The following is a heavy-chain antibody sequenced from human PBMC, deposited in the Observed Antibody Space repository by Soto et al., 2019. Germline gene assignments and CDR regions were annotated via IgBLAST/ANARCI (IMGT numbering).Heavy chain of an antibody. Sequence: PGESLKISCKGSGYSFTSYWIGWVRQMPGKGLEWMGIIYPGDSDTRCSPSFQGQVTVSADKSISTAYLQWSSLKASDTAMYYCARHSYYDSSGYDAFDIWGQGTMVTVSS. D-gene: IGHD3-22*01. CDR1: GYSFTSYW. CDR3: ARHSYYDSSGYDAFDI. CDR2: IYPGDSDT. V-gene: IGHV5-51*01. J-gene: IGHJ3*02.